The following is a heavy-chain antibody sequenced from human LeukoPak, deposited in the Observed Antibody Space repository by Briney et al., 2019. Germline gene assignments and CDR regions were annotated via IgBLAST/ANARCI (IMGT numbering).Heavy chain of an antibody. D-gene: IGHD6-19*01. Sequence: SETLSLTCTVSGGSISSGSYYWSWIRQPPGKGLEWIGYIYYSGSTNYNPSLKSRVTISVDTSKNQFSLKLSSVTAADTAVYYCARARIAVAYYFDYWGQGTLVTVSS. CDR2: IYYSGST. J-gene: IGHJ4*02. CDR1: GGSISSGSYY. V-gene: IGHV4-61*01. CDR3: ARARIAVAYYFDY.